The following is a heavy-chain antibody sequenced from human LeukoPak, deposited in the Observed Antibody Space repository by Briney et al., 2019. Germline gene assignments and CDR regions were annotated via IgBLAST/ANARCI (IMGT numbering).Heavy chain of an antibody. Sequence: SETLSLTCTVSGGSISSGGYYWSWIRQHPGKGLEWIGYIYYSGSTYYNPSLKSRVTISVETSKNQFSLKLSSVTAADTAVYYCASSLARIGYCSSTSCRSFDYWGQGTLVTVSS. J-gene: IGHJ4*02. CDR1: GGSISSGGYY. CDR2: IYYSGST. D-gene: IGHD2-2*01. V-gene: IGHV4-31*03. CDR3: ASSLARIGYCSSTSCRSFDY.